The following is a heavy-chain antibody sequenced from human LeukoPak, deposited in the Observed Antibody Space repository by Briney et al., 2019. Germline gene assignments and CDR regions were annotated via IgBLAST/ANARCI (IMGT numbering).Heavy chain of an antibody. CDR2: IKQDGSEK. CDR1: GFTFSSYW. V-gene: IGHV3-7*01. CDR3: ARDGNLYDSSGYYIWEFDY. J-gene: IGHJ4*02. Sequence: GGSLRLSCAASGFTFSSYWMSWVRQAPGKGLEWVANIKQDGSEKYYVDSVKGRFTISRDNAKNSLYLQMNSLRAEDTAVYYCARDGNLYDSSGYYIWEFDYWGQGTLVTVSS. D-gene: IGHD3-22*01.